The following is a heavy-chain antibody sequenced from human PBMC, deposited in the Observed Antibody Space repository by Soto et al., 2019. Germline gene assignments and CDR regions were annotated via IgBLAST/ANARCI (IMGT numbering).Heavy chain of an antibody. CDR3: ARESEDLTSNFDY. CDR1: GGTFSSYA. J-gene: IGHJ4*02. CDR2: IIPIFGTA. V-gene: IGHV1-69*13. Sequence: GASVKVSCKASGGTFSSYAISWVRQAPGQGLEWMGGIIPIFGTANYAQKFQGRVTITADESTSTAYMELNSLSAEDTAVYYCARESEDLTSNFDYWGQGTLVTVSS.